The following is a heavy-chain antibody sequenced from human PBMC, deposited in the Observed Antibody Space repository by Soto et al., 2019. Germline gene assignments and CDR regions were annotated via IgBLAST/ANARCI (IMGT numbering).Heavy chain of an antibody. CDR3: ARGVEYSSSSIHFDY. CDR1: GGSFSGYY. Sequence: TSETLSLTCAVYGGSFSGYYWSWIRQPPGKGLEWIGEINHSGSTNYNPSLKSRVTISVDTSKNQFSLKLSSVTAADTAVYYCARGVEYSSSSIHFDYWGQGTLVTVSS. D-gene: IGHD6-6*01. J-gene: IGHJ4*02. V-gene: IGHV4-34*01. CDR2: INHSGST.